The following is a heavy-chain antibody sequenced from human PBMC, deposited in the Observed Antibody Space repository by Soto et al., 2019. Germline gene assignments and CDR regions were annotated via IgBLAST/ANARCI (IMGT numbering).Heavy chain of an antibody. Sequence: GSLRLSCAASGFTFSSYGMHWVRQAPGKGLEWVAVISYDGSNKYYADSVKGRFTISRDNSKNTLYLQMNSLRAEDTAVYYCAKEPHPIPYYGPGYLDYWGQGT. CDR1: GFTFSSYG. V-gene: IGHV3-30*18. D-gene: IGHD3-10*01. CDR2: ISYDGSNK. CDR3: AKEPHPIPYYGPGYLDY. J-gene: IGHJ4*02.